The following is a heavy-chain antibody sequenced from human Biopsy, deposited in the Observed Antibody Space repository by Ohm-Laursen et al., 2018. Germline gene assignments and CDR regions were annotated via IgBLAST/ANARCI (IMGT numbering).Heavy chain of an antibody. V-gene: IGHV3-33*01. CDR3: ARDPIVGSKADGMDV. CDR2: ILYDGSSE. D-gene: IGHD1-26*01. Sequence: PLRLSCAASGFTFSVYAMHWVRQAPGKGLEWVAIILYDGSSEYYADSVKGRFTISRDNSKNTVYLQMNSLRVEDTAVYYCARDPIVGSKADGMDVWGQGTTVTVSS. J-gene: IGHJ6*02. CDR1: GFTFSVYA.